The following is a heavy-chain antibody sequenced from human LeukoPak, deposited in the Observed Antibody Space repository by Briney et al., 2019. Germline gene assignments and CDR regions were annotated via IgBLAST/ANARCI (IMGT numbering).Heavy chain of an antibody. CDR3: ARDRVSLGSPYPGASDY. J-gene: IGHJ4*02. CDR1: GYTFTSYD. CDR2: MNPNSGNT. D-gene: IGHD1-26*01. Sequence: ASVKVSCKASGYTFTSYDINWVRQATGQGLERMGWMNPNSGNTGYAQKFQGRVTMTRNTSISTAYMELSSLRSEDTAVYYCARDRVSLGSPYPGASDYWGQGTLVTVSS. V-gene: IGHV1-8*01.